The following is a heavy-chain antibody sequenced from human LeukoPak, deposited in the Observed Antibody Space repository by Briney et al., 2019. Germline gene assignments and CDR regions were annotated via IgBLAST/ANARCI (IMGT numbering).Heavy chain of an antibody. J-gene: IGHJ3*02. CDR3: ARTSADYANDAFDI. D-gene: IGHD4-17*01. V-gene: IGHV3-21*01. CDR1: GFTFSSYS. Sequence: GGSLRLSCAASGFTFSSYSMNWVRQAPGKGLEWVSSISSSSSYIYYADSVKGRSTISRGNAKNSLYLQMNSLRAEDTAVYYCARTSADYANDAFDIWGQGTMVTVSS. CDR2: ISSSSSYI.